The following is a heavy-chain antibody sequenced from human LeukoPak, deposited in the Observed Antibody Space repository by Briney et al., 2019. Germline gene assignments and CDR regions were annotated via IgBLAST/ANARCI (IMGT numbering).Heavy chain of an antibody. V-gene: IGHV3-48*01. D-gene: IGHD3-3*01. CDR1: GFTFSSYS. Sequence: PGGSLRLSCAASGFTFSSYSMNWVRQAPGKGLEWVSYISSSSSTIYYADSVKGRFTISRDNAKNSLYLQMNSLRAEDTAVYYCARGDSIFGVVIYYWGQGTLVTVSS. J-gene: IGHJ4*02. CDR2: ISSSSSTI. CDR3: ARGDSIFGVVIYY.